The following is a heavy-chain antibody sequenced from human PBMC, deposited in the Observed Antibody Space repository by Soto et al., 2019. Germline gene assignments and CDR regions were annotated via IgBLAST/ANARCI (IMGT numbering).Heavy chain of an antibody. D-gene: IGHD3-9*01. Sequence: SETLSLTCTVSGGSISSYYWSWIRQPPGKGLGWIGYIYYSGSTNYNPSLKSRVTISVDTSKNQFSLKLSSVTAADTAVYYCARDHTNYDILTGYNYYYYGMDVWGQGTTVTVSS. CDR3: ARDHTNYDILTGYNYYYYGMDV. J-gene: IGHJ6*02. CDR1: GGSISSYY. CDR2: IYYSGST. V-gene: IGHV4-59*01.